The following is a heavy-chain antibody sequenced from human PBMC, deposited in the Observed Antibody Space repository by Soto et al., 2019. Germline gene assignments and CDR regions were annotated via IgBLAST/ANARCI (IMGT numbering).Heavy chain of an antibody. CDR3: ARETPQPRDYDYVGGSYRYYYYYGMDV. V-gene: IGHV3-11*01. J-gene: IGHJ6*02. CDR1: GFTFSDYY. Sequence: GESLKISCAASGFTFSDYYMSWIRQAPGKGLEWVSYISSSGSTIYYADSVKGRFTISRDNAKNSLYLQMNSLRAEDTAVYYCARETPQPRDYDYVGGSYRYYYYYGMDVWGQGTTVTVSS. CDR2: ISSSGSTI. D-gene: IGHD3-16*02.